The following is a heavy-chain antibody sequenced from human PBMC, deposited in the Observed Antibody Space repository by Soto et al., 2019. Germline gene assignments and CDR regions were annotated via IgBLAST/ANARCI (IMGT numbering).Heavy chain of an antibody. V-gene: IGHV3-30*18. CDR1: GFTFSSYG. D-gene: IGHD3-3*01. J-gene: IGHJ4*02. Sequence: GGSLRLSCAASGFTFSSYGMHWVRQAPGKGLEWVAVISYDGSNKYYADSVKGRFTISRDNSKNTLYLQMNSLRAEDTAVYYCAKGGGGVTIFPGHVDYWGQVTLVTVSS. CDR2: ISYDGSNK. CDR3: AKGGGGVTIFPGHVDY.